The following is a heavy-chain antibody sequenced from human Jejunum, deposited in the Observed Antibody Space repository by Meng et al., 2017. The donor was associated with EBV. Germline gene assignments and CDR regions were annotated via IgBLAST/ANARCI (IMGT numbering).Heavy chain of an antibody. J-gene: IGHJ4*02. D-gene: IGHD2-21*02. Sequence: QVQLVESGGXXVKPGXSLRLSXSXSGFTFIDYYMTWIRQAPGKGPEWVSYIDNSGSTVYYADSVQGRFTVSRDNAKTSLNLEMNSLRVEDTAVYYCARAKYCGGDCYLPDQWGQGTLGTVSS. CDR1: GFTFIDYY. CDR2: IDNSGSTV. CDR3: ARAKYCGGDCYLPDQ. V-gene: IGHV3-11*01.